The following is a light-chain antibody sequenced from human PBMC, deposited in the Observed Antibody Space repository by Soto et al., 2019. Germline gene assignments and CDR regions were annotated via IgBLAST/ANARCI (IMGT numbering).Light chain of an antibody. V-gene: IGKV3-20*01. CDR3: QRYGGSWT. CDR1: QSLSSSY. CDR2: GAS. J-gene: IGKJ1*01. Sequence: EIVLAQSPGTLSLSPGERATLSCRASQSLSSSYLAWYQQKPGQAPRLLIYGASSRATGIPDRFSGSGSGTDFTLTISRLEPEDFAVYYCQRYGGSWTFGQGTKVDIK.